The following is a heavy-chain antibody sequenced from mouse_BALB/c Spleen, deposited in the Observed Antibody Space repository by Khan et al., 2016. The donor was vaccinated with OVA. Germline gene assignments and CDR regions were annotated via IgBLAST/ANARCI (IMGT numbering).Heavy chain of an antibody. J-gene: IGHJ4*01. CDR2: IWGGGGT. CDR3: ARAYYRYDGYYAMDY. CDR1: GFSLSRYN. D-gene: IGHD2-14*01. Sequence: QVPLKESGPGLVVPSQSLSITCTVSGFSLSRYNIHWVRQPPGKGLEWLGMIWGGGGTDYNSTLKSRLNISKDNSKSQVYLKMNSLQTDDTAMYYCARAYYRYDGYYAMDYWGQGTSVTVSS. V-gene: IGHV2-6-4*01.